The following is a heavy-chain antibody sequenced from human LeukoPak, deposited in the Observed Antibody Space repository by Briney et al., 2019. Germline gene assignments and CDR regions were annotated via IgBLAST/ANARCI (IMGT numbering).Heavy chain of an antibody. CDR2: INHSGST. V-gene: IGHV4-34*01. J-gene: IGHJ3*02. Sequence: SETLSLTCAVYGGSFSGYYSSWIRQPPGKGLEWIGEINHSGSTNYNPSLKSRVTISLDTSNNQSYLKTNSVTAADTAVYYCARGRALRPAGHIWGQGTMVLVSS. CDR1: GGSFSGYY. CDR3: ARGRALRPAGHI.